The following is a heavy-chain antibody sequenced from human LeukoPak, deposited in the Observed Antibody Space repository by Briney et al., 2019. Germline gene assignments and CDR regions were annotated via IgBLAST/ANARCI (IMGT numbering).Heavy chain of an antibody. CDR2: ISYDGSNK. CDR3: ARDPYAVTKYYFDY. CDR1: GFTFSSYA. D-gene: IGHD4-17*01. V-gene: IGHV3-30-3*01. J-gene: IGHJ4*02. Sequence: GGSLRLSCAASGFTFSSYAMHWVRQAPGKGLEWVAVISYDGSNKYYADSVKGRFTISRDNSKNTLYLQMNSLRAEDTAVYYCARDPYAVTKYYFDYWGQGTLVTVSS.